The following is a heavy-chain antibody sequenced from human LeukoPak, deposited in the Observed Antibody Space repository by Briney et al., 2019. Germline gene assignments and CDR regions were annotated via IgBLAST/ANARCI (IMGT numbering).Heavy chain of an antibody. CDR2: INPNSGGT. V-gene: IGHV1-2*02. D-gene: IGHD6-6*01. Sequence: GASVKVSCKASGYTFTGYYMHWVRQAPGQGLEWMGWINPNSGGTNYAQKFQGRVTMTRDTSISTAYMELSRLRSDDTAVYYCAREHSSYFSHFDYWGQGTLVTVSS. J-gene: IGHJ4*02. CDR1: GYTFTGYY. CDR3: AREHSSYFSHFDY.